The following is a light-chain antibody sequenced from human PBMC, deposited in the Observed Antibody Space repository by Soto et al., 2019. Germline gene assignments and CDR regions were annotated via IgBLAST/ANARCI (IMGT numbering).Light chain of an antibody. CDR1: QSVSSN. CDR3: QQYNVLPLT. V-gene: IGKV3-15*01. CDR2: VAS. J-gene: IGKJ4*01. Sequence: EIGMTQSPATLSVSPGERATLSCRDSQSVSSNLAWYQQKPGQTPKLLIYVASTRATAIPARFSGSESGTDFTLTLSSLQSEDFAVYYCQQYNVLPLTFGGGTKVEFK.